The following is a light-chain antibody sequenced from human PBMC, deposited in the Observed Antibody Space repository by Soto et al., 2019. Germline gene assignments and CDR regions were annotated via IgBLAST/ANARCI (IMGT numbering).Light chain of an antibody. CDR1: SSDVGGYNS. J-gene: IGLJ1*01. Sequence: QSALTQPASVSGSPGQSIAISCTGSSSDVGGYNSVSWYQQHPGKAPKLMIYDVTNRPSGVSNRFSGSKSGNTASLTISGLQAEDDADYYCSSYASGGTYVFGTGTKFT. V-gene: IGLV2-14*01. CDR3: SSYASGGTYV. CDR2: DVT.